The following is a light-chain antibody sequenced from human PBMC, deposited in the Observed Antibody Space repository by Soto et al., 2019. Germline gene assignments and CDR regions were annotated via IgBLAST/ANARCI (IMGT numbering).Light chain of an antibody. CDR1: SSNIGSNY. CDR2: RNY. Sequence: QSALTQPPSASGTPGQRVTISCSGSSSNIGSNYVYWYQQLPGTAPKLLIYRNYQRPSGVPDRFSGSKSGTSASLAISGLRSEDEADYYCAAWDDSLNVVVFGGGTQLTVL. CDR3: AAWDDSLNVVV. V-gene: IGLV1-47*01. J-gene: IGLJ2*01.